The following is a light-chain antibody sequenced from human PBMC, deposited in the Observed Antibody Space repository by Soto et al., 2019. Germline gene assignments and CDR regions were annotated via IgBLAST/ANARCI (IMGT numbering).Light chain of an antibody. Sequence: EIGITQSPATGSVSLGESVTRSCRASQLFSSNLAWYQRRPGQAPRLLIYDASTRATGIPDRFSGGGSGTEFTLTVITLQSEDFVVYYCQQSNSWPPITFGPGTRLEIK. CDR3: QQSNSWPPIT. CDR2: DAS. J-gene: IGKJ5*01. CDR1: QLFSSN. V-gene: IGKV3-15*01.